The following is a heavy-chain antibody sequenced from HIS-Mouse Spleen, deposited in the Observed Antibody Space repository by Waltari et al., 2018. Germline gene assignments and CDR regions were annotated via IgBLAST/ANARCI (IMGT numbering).Heavy chain of an antibody. Sequence: EVQLVESGGGLVQPGGSLRLSCAAYGFTFSSYWMHWVRQAPGKGLVWVSRINSDGSSTSYADSVKGRFTISRDNAKNTLYLQMNSLRAEDTAVYYCARATYDILTGDYFDYWGQGTLVTVSS. D-gene: IGHD3-9*01. CDR3: ARATYDILTGDYFDY. CDR1: GFTFSSYW. CDR2: INSDGSST. V-gene: IGHV3-74*01. J-gene: IGHJ4*02.